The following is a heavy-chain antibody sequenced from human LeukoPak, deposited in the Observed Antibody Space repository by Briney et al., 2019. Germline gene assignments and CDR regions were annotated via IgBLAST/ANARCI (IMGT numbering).Heavy chain of an antibody. V-gene: IGHV1-69-2*01. CDR1: GYTFTDYY. Sequence: ASVKVSCKTSGYTFTDYYIHWVQQAPGRGLEWMGRVDPEDNETKYAEKFQGRITITADTSTNTAYMGLSSLGPEDTAVYYCATSIHPGSYWGQGTLVTVSS. CDR2: VDPEDNET. CDR3: ATSIHPGSY. J-gene: IGHJ4*02. D-gene: IGHD1-26*01.